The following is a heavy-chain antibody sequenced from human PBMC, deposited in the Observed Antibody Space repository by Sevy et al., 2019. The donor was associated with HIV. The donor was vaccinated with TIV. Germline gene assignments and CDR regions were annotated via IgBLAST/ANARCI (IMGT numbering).Heavy chain of an antibody. CDR2: IISIFGTT. Sequence: ASVKVSCKASGGTVNNYAISWVRQAPGQGLEWMGGIISIFGTTNYGQKFQGRVTITADESTKTAYMELSSLRSEDTAMYYCAKTGRVGLGNWLDPWCQGTLVTVSS. J-gene: IGHJ5*02. D-gene: IGHD3-16*01. V-gene: IGHV1-69*13. CDR3: AKTGRVGLGNWLDP. CDR1: GGTVNNYA.